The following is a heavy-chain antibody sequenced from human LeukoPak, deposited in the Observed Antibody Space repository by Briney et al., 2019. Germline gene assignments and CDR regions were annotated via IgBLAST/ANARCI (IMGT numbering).Heavy chain of an antibody. J-gene: IGHJ4*02. CDR3: ARFIVAAAD. CDR1: GGSISSSSYY. CDR2: IYYSGST. D-gene: IGHD6-13*01. V-gene: IGHV4-39*01. Sequence: SETLSLTCTVSGGSISSSSYYWGWIRQPPGKGLEWIGSIYYSGSTYYNPSLKSRVTISVDTSKNQFSLKLTSVTAADTAVYYCARFIVAAADWGQGTLVTVSS.